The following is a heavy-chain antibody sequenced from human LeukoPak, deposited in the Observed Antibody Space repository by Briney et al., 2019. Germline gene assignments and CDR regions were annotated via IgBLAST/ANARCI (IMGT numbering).Heavy chain of an antibody. CDR1: GYSFTSHY. Sequence: ASVKVSCKASGYSFTSHYMHWVRQAPGQGLDWMGLINPSGSSTLYAQKFQGRVTMTRDTSISTAYMELSRLTSDDTAVYYCARDRRSSGWGAYYFDYWGQGTLVTVSS. V-gene: IGHV1-46*01. CDR3: ARDRRSSGWGAYYFDY. D-gene: IGHD6-19*01. J-gene: IGHJ4*02. CDR2: INPSGSST.